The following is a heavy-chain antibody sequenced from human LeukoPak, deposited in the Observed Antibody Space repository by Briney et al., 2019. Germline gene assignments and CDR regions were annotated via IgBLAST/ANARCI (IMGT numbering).Heavy chain of an antibody. D-gene: IGHD3-10*01. CDR3: ARDSSYGIWFGES. V-gene: IGHV3-66*01. CDR2: IYSGGST. J-gene: IGHJ5*02. CDR1: GFTVSSNY. Sequence: PGGSLRLSCAASGFTVSSNYMSWVRQAPGKGLEWVSVIYSGGSTYYADSVKSRFTISRDNSKNTLYLQMNSLRAEDTAVYYCARDSSYGIWFGESWGQGTLVTVSS.